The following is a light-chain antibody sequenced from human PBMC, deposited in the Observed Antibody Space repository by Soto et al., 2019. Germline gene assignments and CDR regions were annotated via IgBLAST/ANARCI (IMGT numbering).Light chain of an antibody. Sequence: DIQLTQSPSFLSASVGDRVTISCRASQGFRSYLVWFQQKPGKAPKLLIYAASTLHSGVPSRFSGSGSGTEFTSTISSLQPEYFATYYCQQLTSYPLTLGGANKVEIK. V-gene: IGKV1-9*01. J-gene: IGKJ4*01. CDR3: QQLTSYPLT. CDR1: QGFRSY. CDR2: AAS.